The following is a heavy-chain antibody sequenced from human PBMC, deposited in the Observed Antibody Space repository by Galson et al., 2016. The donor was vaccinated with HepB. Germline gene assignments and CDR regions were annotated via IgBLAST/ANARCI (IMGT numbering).Heavy chain of an antibody. Sequence: SLRLSCAASGFIFSIYAMNWVRQAPGKGLEWVSTIMHSGATTYYAASVRGRFTVSRDNFRNTLYLQMNNLRPEDTAVYYCSKDFSREVYGSSGPWGQGALVTVST. CDR1: GFIFSIYA. CDR3: SKDFSREVYGSSGP. D-gene: IGHD3-22*01. CDR2: IMHSGATT. V-gene: IGHV3-23*01. J-gene: IGHJ5*02.